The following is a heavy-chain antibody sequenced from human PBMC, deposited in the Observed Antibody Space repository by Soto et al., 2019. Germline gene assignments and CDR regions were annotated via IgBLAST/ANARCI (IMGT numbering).Heavy chain of an antibody. J-gene: IGHJ4*02. Sequence: GESLDISCKCSGYILTTYWIAWVRQMPGKGLEWMGVIYPGDSDTIYSPSLQGQVTISADKSISTAYLQWSSLKASDTAIYYCARGGVAVRTFDNWGQGTLVTVSS. CDR3: ARGGVAVRTFDN. D-gene: IGHD3-3*01. CDR2: IYPGDSDT. CDR1: GYILTTYW. V-gene: IGHV5-51*01.